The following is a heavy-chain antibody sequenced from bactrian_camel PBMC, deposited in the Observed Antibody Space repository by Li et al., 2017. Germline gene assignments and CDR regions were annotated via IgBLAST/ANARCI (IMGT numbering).Heavy chain of an antibody. CDR1: GYIGSSYC. CDR2: IDRDGMT. J-gene: IGHJ4*01. D-gene: IGHD1*01. V-gene: IGHV3S53*01. Sequence: VQLVESGGGSVQAGGSLTLSCAASGYIGSSYCMGWFRQAPGKEREGIAGIDRDGMTSYAESVKGRFTISLDNAKNTLHLQMNNLEAEDTAMYYCAADCNGRCGVPEVSAYCAFGQGTQVTVS.